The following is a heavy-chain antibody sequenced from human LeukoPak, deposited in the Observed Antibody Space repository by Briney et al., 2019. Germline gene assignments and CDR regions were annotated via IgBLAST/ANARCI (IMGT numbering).Heavy chain of an antibody. D-gene: IGHD6-6*01. CDR2: IGTAGDT. CDR3: VRRDIYTTSSWGAFDI. V-gene: IGHV3-13*01. CDR1: GFTFSSYD. Sequence: HSGGSLRLSCAASGFTFSSYDMHWVRQATGKGLEWVSAIGTAGDTYYPGSVKGRFTISRDNSNNMVYLQMDSLRTDDTALYYCVRRDIYTTSSWGAFDIWGQGTLVTVSS. J-gene: IGHJ3*02.